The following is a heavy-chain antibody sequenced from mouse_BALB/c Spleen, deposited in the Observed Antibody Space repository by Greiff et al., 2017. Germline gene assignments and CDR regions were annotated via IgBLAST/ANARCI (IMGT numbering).Heavy chain of an antibody. CDR2: ISNGGGST. J-gene: IGHJ2*01. D-gene: IGHD2-1*01. Sequence: DVKLQESGGGLVQPGGSLKLSCAASGFTFSSYTMSWVRQTPEKRLEWVAYISNGGGSTYYPDTVKGRFTISRDNAKNTLYLQMSSLKSEDTAMYYCARAKHGNLYFDYWGQGTTLTVSS. V-gene: IGHV5-12-2*01. CDR3: ARAKHGNLYFDY. CDR1: GFTFSSYT.